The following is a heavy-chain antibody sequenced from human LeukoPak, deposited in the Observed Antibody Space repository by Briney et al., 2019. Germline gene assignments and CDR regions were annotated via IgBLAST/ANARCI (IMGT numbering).Heavy chain of an antibody. CDR3: ARLNSGTYLDY. J-gene: IGHJ4*02. D-gene: IGHD1-26*01. CDR2: IDWDDDK. CDR1: GFSLSTSGMR. V-gene: IGHV2-70*04. Sequence: SGPTLVNPTQTPTLTCTFSGFSLSTSGMRVSWIRQPPGKALEWLARIDWDDDKFYSTSLKTRLTISTDPSKNQVVLTMTNMDPVDTATYYCARLNSGTYLDYWGQGTLVTVPS.